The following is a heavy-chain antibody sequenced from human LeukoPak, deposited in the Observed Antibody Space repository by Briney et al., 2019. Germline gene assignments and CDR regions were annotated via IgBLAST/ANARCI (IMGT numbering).Heavy chain of an antibody. CDR1: GYTFTSYY. D-gene: IGHD3-10*01. J-gene: IGHJ4*02. CDR2: INPSGGST. V-gene: IGHV1-46*01. Sequence: GASVKVSCKASGYTFTSYYMHWVRQAPGQGLEWMGIINPSGGSTSYAQKFQGRVTISVDRSKNQFSLKLSSVTAADTAVYYCARAPYYYGSGGYYDLRSDYFDYWGQGTLVTVSS. CDR3: ARAPYYYGSGGYYDLRSDYFDY.